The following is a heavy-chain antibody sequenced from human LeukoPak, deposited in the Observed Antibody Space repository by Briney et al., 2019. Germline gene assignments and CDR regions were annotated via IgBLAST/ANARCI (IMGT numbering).Heavy chain of an antibody. CDR1: GFTFSSYW. CDR3: ARNYYYYYMDV. V-gene: IGHV3-7*01. J-gene: IGHJ6*03. CDR2: IKQDGSEK. Sequence: GGSLRLSCAASGFTFSSYWMSWVGQAPGKGLEWVANIKQDGSEKYYVDSVKGRFTISRDNAKKSLYLQMNSLRAEDTAVHYCARNYYYYYMDVWGKGTTVTVSS.